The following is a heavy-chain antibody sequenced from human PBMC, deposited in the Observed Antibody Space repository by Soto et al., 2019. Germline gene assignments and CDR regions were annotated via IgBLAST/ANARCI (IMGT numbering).Heavy chain of an antibody. CDR1: GFSFSNSA. CDR3: AKVPQWVLRYHDWFFDY. J-gene: IGHJ4*02. Sequence: EVQLLESGGGLVQPGGSLRLSCAVSGFSFSNSAMTWVRQAPGKGLEWVSGISGSGDITYNTDFVKGRFAISRDTSKNVVYLQMRSLRAEDTAVYHCAKVPQWVLRYHDWFFDYWGQGTLVTVSS. CDR2: ISGSGDIT. D-gene: IGHD3-9*01. V-gene: IGHV3-23*01.